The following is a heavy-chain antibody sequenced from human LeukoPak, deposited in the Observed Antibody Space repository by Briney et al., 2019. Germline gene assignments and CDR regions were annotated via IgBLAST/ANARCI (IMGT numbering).Heavy chain of an antibody. V-gene: IGHV3-30-3*01. Sequence: PGGSLRLSCAASRFTFSSYAMHWVRQAPGKGLEWVAVISYDGSNKYYADSVKGRFTISRDNSKNTLYLQMNSLRAEDTAVYYYARETMVRGASPPDYYYGMDVWGQGTTVTVSS. D-gene: IGHD3-10*01. CDR2: ISYDGSNK. CDR3: ARETMVRGASPPDYYYGMDV. J-gene: IGHJ6*02. CDR1: RFTFSSYA.